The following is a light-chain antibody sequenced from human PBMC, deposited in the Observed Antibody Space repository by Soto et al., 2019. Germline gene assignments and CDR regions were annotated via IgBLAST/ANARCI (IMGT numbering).Light chain of an antibody. CDR3: QQHNQWPIT. CDR2: DAS. CDR1: QSISSSY. V-gene: IGKV3D-20*02. J-gene: IGKJ5*01. Sequence: IGLTKSAATLSLSPWARATLSCRARQSISSSYLAWYQQKPGQTPRLLIYDASTRATGIPDRFSGSGSGTEDTLTINSLQSEESAVYYCQQHNQWPITFGQGTRLEIK.